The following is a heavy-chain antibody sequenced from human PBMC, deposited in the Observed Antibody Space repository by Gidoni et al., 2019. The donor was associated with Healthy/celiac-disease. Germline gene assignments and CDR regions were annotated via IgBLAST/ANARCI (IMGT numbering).Heavy chain of an antibody. CDR2: IIPIFGTA. Sequence: QVQLVNSGAEVKKHGSAVKVSCKASGGTFSSYAISWVRQAPGQGLEWMGGIIPIFGTANYAQKFQGRVTITADESTSTAYMELSSLRSEDTAVYYCARDGYYYYGMDVWGQGTTVTVSS. V-gene: IGHV1-69*12. J-gene: IGHJ6*02. CDR1: GGTFSSYA. CDR3: ARDGYYYYGMDV.